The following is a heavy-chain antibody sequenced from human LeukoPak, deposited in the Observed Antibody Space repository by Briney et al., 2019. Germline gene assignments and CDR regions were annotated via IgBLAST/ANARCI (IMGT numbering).Heavy chain of an antibody. CDR2: IYHSGST. D-gene: IGHD1-26*01. CDR1: GYSISSGYY. Sequence: SETLSLTCTVSGYSISSGYYWGWIRQPPGKGLEWIGSIYHSGSTYYNPSLKSRVTISVDTSKNQFSLKLSSVTAADTAVYYCAARGSYVDYWGQGTLVTISS. V-gene: IGHV4-38-2*02. J-gene: IGHJ4*02. CDR3: AARGSYVDY.